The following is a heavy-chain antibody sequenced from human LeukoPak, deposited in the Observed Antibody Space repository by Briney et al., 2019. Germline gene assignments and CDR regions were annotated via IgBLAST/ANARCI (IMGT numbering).Heavy chain of an antibody. Sequence: GGSLRLSCAASGFTFSSYGMHWVRQAPGKRLEWVAVISYDGSNKYYADSVKGRFTISRDNSKNTLYLQMNSLRAEDTAVYYCAKDGGYGDYAVGYWGQGTLVTVSS. CDR3: AKDGGYGDYAVGY. CDR2: ISYDGSNK. J-gene: IGHJ4*02. D-gene: IGHD4-17*01. V-gene: IGHV3-30*18. CDR1: GFTFSSYG.